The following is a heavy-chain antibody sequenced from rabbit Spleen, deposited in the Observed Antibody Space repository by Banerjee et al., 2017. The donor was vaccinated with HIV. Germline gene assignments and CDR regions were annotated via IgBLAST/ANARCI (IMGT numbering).Heavy chain of an antibody. CDR3: ARDGAGGSYFAL. CDR1: GFTLSSYY. J-gene: IGHJ4*01. D-gene: IGHD8-1*01. CDR2: IDPVFGIT. V-gene: IGHV1S7*01. Sequence: QLEESGGGLVQPEGSLTLTCTASGFTLSSYYMNWVRQAPGKGLEWIGYIDPVFGITYYANWVNGRFSISRENAQNTVFLQMTSLTAADTATYFCARDGAGGSYFALWGQGTLVTVS.